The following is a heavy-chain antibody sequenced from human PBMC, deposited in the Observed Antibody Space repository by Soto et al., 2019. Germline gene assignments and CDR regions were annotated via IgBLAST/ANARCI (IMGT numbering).Heavy chain of an antibody. CDR2: IIPIFGTA. Sequence: QVQLVQSGAEVKKPGSSVKVSCKASGGTFSSYAISWVRQAPGQGLEWMGGIIPIFGTANYAQKFQGRVTITADESTSTDYMELSSLRSEDTAVYYCASPGCSSTSCYTDYYYYGMDVWGQGTTVTVSS. CDR3: ASPGCSSTSCYTDYYYYGMDV. V-gene: IGHV1-69*01. D-gene: IGHD2-2*02. J-gene: IGHJ6*02. CDR1: GGTFSSYA.